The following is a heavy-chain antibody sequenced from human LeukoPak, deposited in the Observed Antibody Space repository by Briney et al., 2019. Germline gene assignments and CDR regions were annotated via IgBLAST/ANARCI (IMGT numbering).Heavy chain of an antibody. CDR3: ARGGVVYDFWSGYSRNWFDP. D-gene: IGHD3-3*01. J-gene: IGHJ5*02. CDR1: GYTFTSYD. Sequence: GASVKVSCKASGYTFTSYDINWVRQATGQGLEWMGWMNPNSGNTGYAQKFQGRVTITRNTSISTAYMELSSLRSEDTAVYYCARGGVVYDFWSGYSRNWFDPWGQGTLVTVSS. V-gene: IGHV1-8*03. CDR2: MNPNSGNT.